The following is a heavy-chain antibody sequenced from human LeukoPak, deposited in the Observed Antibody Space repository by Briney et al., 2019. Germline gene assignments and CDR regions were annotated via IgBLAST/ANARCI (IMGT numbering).Heavy chain of an antibody. CDR1: GGSISSGSYY. Sequence: PSQTLSLTCTVSGGSISSGSYYWSWLRQPAGKGLEWIGRIYTSGSTTYNPSLKSRVTISVDTSKNQFSLNLSSVTAADTAVYYCARTVGATEYFQYWGQGILVTVSS. CDR3: ARTVGATEYFQY. CDR2: IYTSGST. D-gene: IGHD1-26*01. V-gene: IGHV4-61*02. J-gene: IGHJ1*01.